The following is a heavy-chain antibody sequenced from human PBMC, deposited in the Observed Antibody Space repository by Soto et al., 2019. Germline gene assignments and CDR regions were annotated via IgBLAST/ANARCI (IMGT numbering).Heavy chain of an antibody. CDR2: INDSGNT. J-gene: IGHJ4*02. CDR1: GGSFRGYF. CDR3: QGGDF. V-gene: IGHV4-34*01. Sequence: SETLSLTCAVSGGSFRGYFWSWIRQSPAKGLAWIGAINDSGNTYYNPSFKSRVTISVDTSTSQISLRLTSVTAADSAVYDCQGGDFWGQGTRVTVSS. D-gene: IGHD3-16*01.